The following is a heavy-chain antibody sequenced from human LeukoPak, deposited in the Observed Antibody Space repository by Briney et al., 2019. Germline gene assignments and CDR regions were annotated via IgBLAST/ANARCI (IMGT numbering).Heavy chain of an antibody. D-gene: IGHD3-10*01. CDR1: GYTFTSYY. CDR3: ARDLGYGSGSYQFDY. Sequence: GASVKVSCKASGYTFTSYYMHWVRQAPGQGLEWMGITNPSGGSTSYAQKFQGRVTMTRDTSTSTVYMELSSLRSEDTAVYYCARDLGYGSGSYQFDYWGQGTLVTVSS. V-gene: IGHV1-46*01. CDR2: TNPSGGST. J-gene: IGHJ4*02.